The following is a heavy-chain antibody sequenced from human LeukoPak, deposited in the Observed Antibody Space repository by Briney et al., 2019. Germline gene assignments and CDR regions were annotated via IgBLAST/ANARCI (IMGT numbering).Heavy chain of an antibody. V-gene: IGHV3-23*01. J-gene: IGHJ6*02. Sequence: PGGSLRLSCTASGFTFSSYAMSWVRQAPGKGLKWVSSISESGDTPYYADSVKGLFTISRDNSKNTLYLQMNSLRAEDTAVYYCARDPSMVRGVSSYGMDVWGQGTTVTVSS. D-gene: IGHD3-10*01. CDR3: ARDPSMVRGVSSYGMDV. CDR2: ISESGDTP. CDR1: GFTFSSYA.